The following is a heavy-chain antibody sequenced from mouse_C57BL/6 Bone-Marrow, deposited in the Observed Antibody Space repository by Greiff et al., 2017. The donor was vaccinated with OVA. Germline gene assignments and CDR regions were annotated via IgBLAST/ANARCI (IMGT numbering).Heavy chain of an antibody. D-gene: IGHD3-2*02. CDR1: GYTFTSYW. Sequence: QVQLQQSGAELVKPGASVKLSCKASGYTFTSYWMHWVKQRPGQGLEWIGYINPSSGYTKYNQKFKDKATLTADKSSSTAYMQLSSLTYEDSAVYYCARFRQRRRPGLDYWGQGTTLTVSS. CDR3: ARFRQRRRPGLDY. J-gene: IGHJ2*01. CDR2: INPSSGYT. V-gene: IGHV1-7*01.